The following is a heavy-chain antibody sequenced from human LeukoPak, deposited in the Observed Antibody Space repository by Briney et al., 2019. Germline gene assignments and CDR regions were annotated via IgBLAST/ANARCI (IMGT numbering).Heavy chain of an antibody. Sequence: KPSETLSLTSTVSVGSISIYYWSWIRQPPGKGLEWIGYISPSGSTNYNPSLKSLVTISVDTSKNQFSLKLSSVTAADTAVYYWARQPRGYYDSSGYYPFFDYWGQGTLVTVSS. J-gene: IGHJ4*02. CDR1: VGSISIYY. CDR2: ISPSGST. CDR3: ARQPRGYYDSSGYYPFFDY. D-gene: IGHD3-22*01. V-gene: IGHV4-4*09.